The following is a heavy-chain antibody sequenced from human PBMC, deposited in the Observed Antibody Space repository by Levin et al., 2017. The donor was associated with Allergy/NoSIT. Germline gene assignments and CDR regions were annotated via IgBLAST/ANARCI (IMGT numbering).Heavy chain of an antibody. CDR1: GFTFSSYS. V-gene: IGHV3-48*01. CDR3: ARTQLGYFDY. D-gene: IGHD7-27*01. J-gene: IGHJ4*02. CDR2: ISSSSSTI. Sequence: GESLKISCAASGFTFSSYSMNWVRQAPGKGLEWVSYISSSSSTIYYADSVKGRFTISRDNAKNSLYLQMNSLRAEDTAVYYCARTQLGYFDYWGQGTLVTVSS.